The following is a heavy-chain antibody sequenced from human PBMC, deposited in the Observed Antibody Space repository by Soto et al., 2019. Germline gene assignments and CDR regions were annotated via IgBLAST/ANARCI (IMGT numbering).Heavy chain of an antibody. D-gene: IGHD6-13*01. CDR2: IWYDGSNK. CDR1: GFTFSSYG. Sequence: GGSLRLPCAASGFTFSSYGMHWVRQAPGKGLEWVAVIWYDGSNKYYADSVKGRFTISRDNSKNTLYLQMNSLRAEDTAVYYCARVSGSAAAGINWFDPWGQGTLVTVSS. V-gene: IGHV3-33*01. J-gene: IGHJ5*02. CDR3: ARVSGSAAAGINWFDP.